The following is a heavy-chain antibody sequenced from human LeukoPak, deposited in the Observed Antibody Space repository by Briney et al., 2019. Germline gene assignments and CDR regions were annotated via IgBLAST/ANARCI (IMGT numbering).Heavy chain of an antibody. V-gene: IGHV3-30-3*01. D-gene: IGHD1-14*01. J-gene: IGHJ4*02. Sequence: PGGSLRLSCAASGFTFSIYAMHWVRQAPGKGLEWVAVISYDGSNKYYADSVKGRFTISRDNYKNTLYLQMNSLRVEDTAVYYCARDHRGGLDYWGQGTLVTVSS. CDR2: ISYDGSNK. CDR1: GFTFSIYA. CDR3: ARDHRGGLDY.